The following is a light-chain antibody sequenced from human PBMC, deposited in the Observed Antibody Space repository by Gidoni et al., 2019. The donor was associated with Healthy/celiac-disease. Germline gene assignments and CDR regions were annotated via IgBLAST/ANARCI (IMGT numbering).Light chain of an antibody. V-gene: IGKV3-11*01. CDR2: DAS. CDR1: QRVSSY. Sequence: DIVLMQSPATLSLSPGERATLPCKASQRVSSYLVWYQQKPGQAPKLLIYDASNRDTGIPARFSGSGSGTDFTLTISSLEPEDFAVYYCQQRSNWPPITFGQGTRLEIK. CDR3: QQRSNWPPIT. J-gene: IGKJ5*01.